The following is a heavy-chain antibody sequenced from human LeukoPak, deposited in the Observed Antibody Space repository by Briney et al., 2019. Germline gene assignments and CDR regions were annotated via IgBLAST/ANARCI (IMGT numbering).Heavy chain of an antibody. V-gene: IGHV3-21*01. CDR1: GFTFNNYA. CDR3: ARGEGHDDILTGYYACLDY. J-gene: IGHJ4*02. D-gene: IGHD3-9*01. CDR2: ISRGGDYT. Sequence: GGSLRLSCAASGFTFNNYAMSWVRQAPGRGLEWVSAISRGGDYTNSADSVKGRFTISGENEKHSLYLQMNSLRAEDTAVYYCARGEGHDDILTGYYACLDYWGQGTLVTVSS.